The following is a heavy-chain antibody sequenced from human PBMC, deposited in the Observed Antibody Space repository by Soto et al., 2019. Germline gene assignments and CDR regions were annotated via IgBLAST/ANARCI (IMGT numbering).Heavy chain of an antibody. V-gene: IGHV4-30-4*01. CDR3: ARDYYDSSGYEKYNWFDP. CDR1: GGSISSGDYY. D-gene: IGHD3-22*01. CDR2: IYYSGST. J-gene: IGHJ5*02. Sequence: SETLSLTCTVSGGSISSGDYYWSWIRQPPGKGLEWIGYIYYSGSTYFNPSLKSRVTISVDTSKNQFSLKLSSVTAADTAVYYCARDYYDSSGYEKYNWFDPWGQGTLVTVSS.